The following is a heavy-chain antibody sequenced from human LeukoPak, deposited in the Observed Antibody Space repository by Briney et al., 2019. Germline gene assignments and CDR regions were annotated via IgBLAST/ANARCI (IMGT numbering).Heavy chain of an antibody. CDR1: GFSFSSYA. CDR3: AKGSSISRPYFFDY. V-gene: IGHV3-23*01. J-gene: IGHJ4*02. D-gene: IGHD2-2*01. Sequence: GGPLRLSCAPPGFSFSSYAMGWVRQPPGKGLEWVSAITGGGGDTFHADSVKGRFTISRDNSKSTLYMQVNSLRAEDTAVYYCAKGSSISRPYFFDYWGQGTLITVSS. CDR2: ITGGGGDT.